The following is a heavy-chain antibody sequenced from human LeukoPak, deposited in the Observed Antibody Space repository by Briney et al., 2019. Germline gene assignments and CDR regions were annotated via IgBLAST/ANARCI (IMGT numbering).Heavy chain of an antibody. J-gene: IGHJ4*02. CDR1: GFTFDDYA. CDR3: ARGGGYSYGSKIDY. V-gene: IGHV3-9*01. CDR2: ISWNGGRI. Sequence: GGSLRLSCAASGFTFDDYAMHWVRQAPGKGLEWVSGISWNGGRIGYAGSVKGRFTISRDNAKNSLYVQMNSLRSEDTAFYYCARGGGYSYGSKIDYWGQGTLVTVSS. D-gene: IGHD5-18*01.